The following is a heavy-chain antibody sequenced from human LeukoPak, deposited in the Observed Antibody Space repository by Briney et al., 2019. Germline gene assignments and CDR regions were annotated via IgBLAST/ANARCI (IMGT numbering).Heavy chain of an antibody. J-gene: IGHJ4*02. CDR2: IYYSGST. CDR1: GGSISSYY. V-gene: IGHV4-59*01. Sequence: PSETLSLTCTVSGGSISSYYWSWIRQPPGKGLEWIGYIYYSGSTNYNPSLKSRVTISVETSKNQFSLKLSSVTAADTAVYYCARTGSYSSGWYDYWGQGTLVTVSS. D-gene: IGHD6-19*01. CDR3: ARTGSYSSGWYDY.